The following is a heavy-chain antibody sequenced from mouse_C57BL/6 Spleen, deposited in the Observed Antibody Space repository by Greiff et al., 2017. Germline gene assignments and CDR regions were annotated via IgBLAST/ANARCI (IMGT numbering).Heavy chain of an antibody. CDR3: TSIYYGNDNY. J-gene: IGHJ2*01. CDR2: IDPETGGT. Sequence: QVQLQQSGAELVRPGASVTLSCKASGYTFTDYEMHWVKQTPVHGLEWIGAIDPETGGTAYNQKFKGKAILTADKSSSTAYMELRSLTSEDSAVYYCTSIYYGNDNYWGQGTTRTVSS. CDR1: GYTFTDYE. D-gene: IGHD2-2*01. V-gene: IGHV1-15*01.